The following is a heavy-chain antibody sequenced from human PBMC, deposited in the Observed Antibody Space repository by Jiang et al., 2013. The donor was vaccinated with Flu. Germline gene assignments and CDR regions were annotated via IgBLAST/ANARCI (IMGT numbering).Heavy chain of an antibody. Sequence: VQLLESGGGVVQPGRSLRLSCVASGFTFRRYTIHWVRQAPDKRLEWVALISYDGSSEYYADSVKGRFTISRDNSKNTLSLQMSSLKTEDTAVYFCAREAYHDDSGWRLFAFDYWGRGTLVTVSS. V-gene: IGHV3-30*15. J-gene: IGHJ4*02. CDR2: ISYDGSSE. D-gene: IGHD3-22*01. CDR1: GFTFRRYT. CDR3: AREAYHDDSGWRLFAFDY.